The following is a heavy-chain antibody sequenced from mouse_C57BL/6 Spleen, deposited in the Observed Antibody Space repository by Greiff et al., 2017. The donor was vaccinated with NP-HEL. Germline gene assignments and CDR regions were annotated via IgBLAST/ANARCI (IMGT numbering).Heavy chain of an antibody. CDR3: ARRITTVVAGDYFDY. CDR1: GYTFTSYW. Sequence: QVQLQQSGAELAKPGASVKLSCTASGYTFTSYWMHWVKQRPGQGLEWIGNINPSSGYTKYTQKFQDKATLTADKSSSTAYMQLSCLTYEDSSVYYCARRITTVVAGDYFDYWGQGTTLTVSS. V-gene: IGHV1-7*01. CDR2: INPSSGYT. J-gene: IGHJ2*01. D-gene: IGHD1-1*01.